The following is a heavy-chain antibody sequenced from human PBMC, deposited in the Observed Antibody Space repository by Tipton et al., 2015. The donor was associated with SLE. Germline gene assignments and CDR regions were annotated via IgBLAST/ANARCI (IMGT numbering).Heavy chain of an antibody. Sequence: TLSLTCTVSGGSISSGSYYWSWIRQPAGKGLEWIGYIYTSGSTKYNPSLKSRVTISVDTSKNQFSLRLSSVTAADTAVYYCARDEGDHFGMDAWGQGTTVTVSS. CDR3: ARDEGDHFGMDA. V-gene: IGHV4-61*09. J-gene: IGHJ6*02. D-gene: IGHD3-16*01. CDR2: IYTSGST. CDR1: GGSISSGSYY.